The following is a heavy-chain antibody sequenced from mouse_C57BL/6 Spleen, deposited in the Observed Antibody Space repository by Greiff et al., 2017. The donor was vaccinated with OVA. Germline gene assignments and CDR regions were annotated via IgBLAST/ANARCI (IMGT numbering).Heavy chain of an antibody. CDR1: GYTFTSYW. D-gene: IGHD2-10*01. CDR2: IDPSDSYT. Sequence: QVQLQQPGAELVKPGASVKLSCKASGYTFTSYWMQWVKQRPGQGLEWIGEIDPSDSYTNYNQKFKGKATLTVDTSSSTAYMQLSSLTSEDSAVYYCALLWAMDYWGQGTSVTVSS. CDR3: ALLWAMDY. J-gene: IGHJ4*01. V-gene: IGHV1-50*01.